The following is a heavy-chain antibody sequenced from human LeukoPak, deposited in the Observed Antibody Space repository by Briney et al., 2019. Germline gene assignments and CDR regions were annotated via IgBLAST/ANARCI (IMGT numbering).Heavy chain of an antibody. V-gene: IGHV3-7*03. CDR2: IKQDGSEK. J-gene: IGHJ4*02. CDR3: AKVVDCGGDCYSDLLDY. Sequence: GGSLRLSCAASGFTFSSYWMSWVRQAPGKGLEWVAHIKQDGSEKYYVDSVKGRFTISRDNSKNTLYLQMNSLRAEDTAVYYCAKVVDCGGDCYSDLLDYWGQGTLVTVSS. D-gene: IGHD2-21*02. CDR1: GFTFSSYW.